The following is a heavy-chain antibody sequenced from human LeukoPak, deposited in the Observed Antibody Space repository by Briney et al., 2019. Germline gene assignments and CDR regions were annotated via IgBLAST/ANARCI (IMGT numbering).Heavy chain of an antibody. J-gene: IGHJ2*01. CDR3: ARPSSYGDYRRSWYFDL. CDR2: ISSSSSYI. V-gene: IGHV3-21*01. CDR1: GFTFSSYS. Sequence: GGSLRLSCAASGFTFSSYSMNWVRQAPGKGLECVSSISSSSSYIYYADSVKGRFTISRDNAKNSLYLQMNSLRAEDTAVYYCARPSSYGDYRRSWYFDLWGRGTLVTVSS. D-gene: IGHD4-17*01.